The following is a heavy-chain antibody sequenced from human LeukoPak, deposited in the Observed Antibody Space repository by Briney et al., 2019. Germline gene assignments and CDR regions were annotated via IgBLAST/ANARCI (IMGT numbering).Heavy chain of an antibody. CDR3: ARGQSWFDP. V-gene: IGHV4-34*01. Sequence: SETLSLTCAVYGGSFSGYYWSWIRQPPGKGLEWIGEINHSGSTNYNPSLKSRVTISVDTSKNQFSLKLSSVTAADTAVYYCARGQSWFDPWGQGTLVTVFS. CDR1: GGSFSGYY. J-gene: IGHJ5*02. CDR2: INHSGST.